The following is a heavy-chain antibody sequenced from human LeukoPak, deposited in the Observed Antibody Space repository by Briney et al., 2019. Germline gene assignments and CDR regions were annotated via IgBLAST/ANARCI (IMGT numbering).Heavy chain of an antibody. V-gene: IGHV4-34*01. CDR3: ARTVEHAFGGPLDY. CDR1: GGSFSGYY. J-gene: IGHJ4*02. Sequence: SETLSLTCAVYGGSFSGYYWSWIRQPPGKGLEWIGEINHSGSTNYNPSLKSRVTISVDTSKNQFSLKLSSVTAADTAVYYCARTVEHAFGGPLDYWGQGTLVTVSS. CDR2: INHSGST. D-gene: IGHD2-15*01.